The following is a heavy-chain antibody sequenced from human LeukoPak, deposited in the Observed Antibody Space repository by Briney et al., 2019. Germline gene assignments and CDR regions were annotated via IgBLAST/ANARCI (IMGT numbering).Heavy chain of an antibody. D-gene: IGHD3-3*01. J-gene: IGHJ6*03. Sequence: PSETLSLTCTVSGYSISSGYYWGWIRQPPGKGLEWIGSIYHSGNTYYNPSLKSRVTISVDTSKNQFSLKVSSVTAADTAVYCCARGVVINHYYYYYMDVWGKGTTVTVSS. V-gene: IGHV4-38-2*02. CDR3: ARGVVINHYYYYYMDV. CDR2: IYHSGNT. CDR1: GYSISSGYY.